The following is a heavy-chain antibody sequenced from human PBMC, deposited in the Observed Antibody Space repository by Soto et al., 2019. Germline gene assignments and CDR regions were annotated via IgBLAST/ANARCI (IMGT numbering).Heavy chain of an antibody. D-gene: IGHD7-27*01. V-gene: IGHV3-30-3*01. Sequence: QVQLVESGGGVVQPGRSLRRSCAASGFTFSSYAMHWVRQAPGKGLEWVAVISYDGSNKYYADSVKGRFTISRDNSKNTLYLQMNSLRAEDTAVYYCARESLTDSYGMDVWGQGTTVTVSS. J-gene: IGHJ6*02. CDR3: ARESLTDSYGMDV. CDR1: GFTFSSYA. CDR2: ISYDGSNK.